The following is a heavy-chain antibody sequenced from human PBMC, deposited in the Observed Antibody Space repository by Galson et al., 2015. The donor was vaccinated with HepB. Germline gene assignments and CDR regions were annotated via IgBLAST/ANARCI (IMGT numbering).Heavy chain of an antibody. Sequence: SLRLSCAASGFTFSSYAMSWVRQAPGKGLEWVSAISGSGGSTYYADSVKGRFTISRDNSKNTLYLQMNSLRAEDTAVYYRAKGGSYYYYYGMDVWGQGTTVTVSS. J-gene: IGHJ6*02. CDR3: AKGGSYYYYYGMDV. D-gene: IGHD3-10*01. CDR1: GFTFSSYA. V-gene: IGHV3-23*01. CDR2: ISGSGGST.